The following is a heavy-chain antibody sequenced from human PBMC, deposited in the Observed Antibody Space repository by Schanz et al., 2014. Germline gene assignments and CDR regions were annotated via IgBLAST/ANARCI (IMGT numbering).Heavy chain of an antibody. CDR3: ARKMKLGVYGGRGHDSLDI. CDR2: IKSDGSST. Sequence: EVQLLESGGGLVQPGGSLRLSCAASGFTFSSYWMHWVRQVPGKGLVWVSRIKSDGSSTSYADSVKGRFTISRDNAKNTQYLQMNTLRAEDTAVYYCARKMKLGVYGGRGHDSLDIWGQGTMVTVSS. D-gene: IGHD2-15*01. CDR1: GFTFSSYW. V-gene: IGHV3-74*01. J-gene: IGHJ3*02.